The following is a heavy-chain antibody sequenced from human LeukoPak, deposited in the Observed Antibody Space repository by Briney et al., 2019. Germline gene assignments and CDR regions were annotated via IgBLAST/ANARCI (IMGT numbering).Heavy chain of an antibody. CDR2: ISGSGGST. D-gene: IGHD3-9*01. Sequence: PGVSLRLSCAASGFTFSSYAMSWVRQAPGKGLEWVSAISGSGGSTYYADSVKGRFTISRDNSKNTLYLQMNSLRAEDTAVYYCAKVGDYDILTGYSYYFDYWGQGTLVTVSS. J-gene: IGHJ4*02. CDR1: GFTFSSYA. CDR3: AKVGDYDILTGYSYYFDY. V-gene: IGHV3-23*01.